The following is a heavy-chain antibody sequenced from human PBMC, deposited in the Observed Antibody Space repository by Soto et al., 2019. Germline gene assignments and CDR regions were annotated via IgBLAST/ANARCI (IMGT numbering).Heavy chain of an antibody. CDR1: WLSHSYARKG. CDR3: ARIAPQWVRLRALGAFDF. V-gene: IGHV2-26*01. Sequence: SGPTPRNPAQSLTLACTAPWLSHSYARKGVSWIRQPPGKALEWLAHIFSNDEKSYSTSLKSRLTISKDTSKSQVVLTMTNMDPVDTATYYCARIAPQWVRLRALGAFDFLRQGSMVTV. J-gene: IGHJ3*01. CDR2: IFSNDEK. D-gene: IGHD5-12*01.